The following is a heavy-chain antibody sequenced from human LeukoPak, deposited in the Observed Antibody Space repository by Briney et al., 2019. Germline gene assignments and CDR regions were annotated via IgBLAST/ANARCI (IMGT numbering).Heavy chain of an antibody. V-gene: IGHV5-10-1*01. CDR1: GYSFTTYW. Sequence: GESLKISCKASGYSFTTYWISWVRQMPGKGLEWMGRIDPSDAYTNYSPPFQGHVTISSDKSINTAYLQWSSLKASDTAMYYCARHEGYSSSAKVYWGQGTLVTVSS. CDR2: IDPSDAYT. CDR3: ARHEGYSSSAKVY. J-gene: IGHJ4*02. D-gene: IGHD2-2*01.